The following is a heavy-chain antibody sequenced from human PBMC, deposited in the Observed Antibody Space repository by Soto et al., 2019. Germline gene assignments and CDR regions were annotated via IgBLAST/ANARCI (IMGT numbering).Heavy chain of an antibody. CDR1: GGSISSGGYY. Sequence: PSETLSLTCTVSGGSISSGGYYWSWIRQHPGKGLEWIGYIYYSGSTYYNPSLKSRVTISVDTSKNQFSLKLSSVTAADTAVYYCARGYYYGSGSYYNVDPDYYYYYYMDVWGKGTTVTVSS. CDR2: IYYSGST. D-gene: IGHD3-10*01. V-gene: IGHV4-31*03. CDR3: ARGYYYGSGSYYNVDPDYYYYYYMDV. J-gene: IGHJ6*03.